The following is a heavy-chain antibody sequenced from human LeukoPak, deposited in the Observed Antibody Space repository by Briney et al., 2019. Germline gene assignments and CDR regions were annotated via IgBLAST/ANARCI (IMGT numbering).Heavy chain of an antibody. CDR2: IRHDGGNK. D-gene: IGHD2-2*01. V-gene: IGHV3-30*02. Sequence: GGSLRLSCAASGFSFSSFGMHWVRQAPGKGLEWVAYIRHDGGNKDYADSVKGRFTISRENSKNTLFLQMNSLRAEDTAVYYCYARPVLPAAFLPSGNYMDVWGKGTTVTVSS. J-gene: IGHJ6*03. CDR1: GFSFSSFG. CDR3: YARPVLPAAFLPSGNYMDV.